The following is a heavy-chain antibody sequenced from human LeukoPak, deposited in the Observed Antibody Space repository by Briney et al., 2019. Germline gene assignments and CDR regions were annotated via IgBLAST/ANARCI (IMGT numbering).Heavy chain of an antibody. D-gene: IGHD5-12*01. J-gene: IGHJ4*02. CDR3: VRGSGGYDPLDFDS. CDR1: GFPFRKYA. V-gene: IGHV3-23*01. Sequence: GGSLRLSCAASGFPFRKYAMSWVRQAPGKGLEWVSAISGSDGSTYYADSVKGRFTISRDNSKNTLYLQMNSLRAEDTAVYHCVRGSGGYDPLDFDSWGQGTLVTVFS. CDR2: ISGSDGST.